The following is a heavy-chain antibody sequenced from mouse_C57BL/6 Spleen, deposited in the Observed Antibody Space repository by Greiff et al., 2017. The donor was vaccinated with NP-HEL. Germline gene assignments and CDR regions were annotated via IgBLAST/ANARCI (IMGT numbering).Heavy chain of an antibody. CDR2: ISSGSSTI. J-gene: IGHJ3*01. Sequence: EVQVVESGGGLVKPGGSLKLSCAASGFTFSDYGMHWVRQAPEKGLEWVAYISSGSSTIYYADTVKGRFTISRDNAKNTLFLQMTSLRSEDTAMYYCARGGYGNSAWFAYWGQGTLVTVSA. V-gene: IGHV5-17*01. CDR1: GFTFSDYG. CDR3: ARGGYGNSAWFAY. D-gene: IGHD2-1*01.